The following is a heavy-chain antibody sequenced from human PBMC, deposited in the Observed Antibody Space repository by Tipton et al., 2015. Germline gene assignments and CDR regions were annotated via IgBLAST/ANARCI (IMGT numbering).Heavy chain of an antibody. D-gene: IGHD3-22*01. CDR2: ISGRGLNT. V-gene: IGHV3-23*01. J-gene: IGHJ5*02. Sequence: SLRLSCAASGFTFAGYAMSWVRQSPGKGLEWVAAISGRGLNTYYADSVKGRVTISRDNSKNTLYLQMDNLRPDDTAVYYCAKGPGILYVITQATWFDPWGQGALVTVSS. CDR3: AKGPGILYVITQATWFDP. CDR1: GFTFAGYA.